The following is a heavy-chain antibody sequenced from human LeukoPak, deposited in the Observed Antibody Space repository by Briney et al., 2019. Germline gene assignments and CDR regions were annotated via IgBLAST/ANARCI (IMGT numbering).Heavy chain of an antibody. CDR2: ISGSGGST. D-gene: IGHD4-17*01. CDR1: GFTFSDFR. CDR3: AKSGHGDYG. J-gene: IGHJ4*02. Sequence: PGGSLRLPCAASGFTFSDFRMSWVRQAPGKGLEWVSAISGSGGSTYYADSVKGRFTISRDNSKNTLYLQMSSLRAEDTAVYYCAKSGHGDYGWGQGTLVTVSS. V-gene: IGHV3-23*01.